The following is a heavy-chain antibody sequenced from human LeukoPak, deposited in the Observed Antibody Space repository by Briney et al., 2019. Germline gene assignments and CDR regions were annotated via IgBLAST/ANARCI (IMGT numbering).Heavy chain of an antibody. D-gene: IGHD4-17*01. Sequence: PGRSLRLSCAASGFTFSSYGMHWVRQAPGKGLEWVAVISYDGSNKYYADSVKGRFTISRDNSKNTLYLQVNSLRAEDTAVYYCAKKGDYGYYFDYWGQGTLVTVSS. V-gene: IGHV3-30*18. J-gene: IGHJ4*02. CDR2: ISYDGSNK. CDR3: AKKGDYGYYFDY. CDR1: GFTFSSYG.